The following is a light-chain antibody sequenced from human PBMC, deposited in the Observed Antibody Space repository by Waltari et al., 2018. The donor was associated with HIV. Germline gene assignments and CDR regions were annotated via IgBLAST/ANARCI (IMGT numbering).Light chain of an antibody. CDR1: QSVSSY. CDR2: DAS. CDR3: QQRSKWPYT. J-gene: IGKJ2*01. V-gene: IGKV3-11*01. Sequence: EIVLTQSPATLSLSPGEGATLSCGASQSVSSYLTWYQQKVGQAPRLLIYDASNRATGIPARFSGSGAGTDFTLTISSLEPEDFAVYYCQQRSKWPYTFGQGTKLEIK.